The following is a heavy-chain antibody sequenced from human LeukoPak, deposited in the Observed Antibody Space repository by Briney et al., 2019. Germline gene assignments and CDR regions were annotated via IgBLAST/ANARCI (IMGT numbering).Heavy chain of an antibody. V-gene: IGHV4-38-2*02. D-gene: IGHD3-10*01. CDR3: ARDPTVWFGELREFDY. J-gene: IGHJ4*02. CDR1: GYSISSGYY. CDR2: IYHSGST. Sequence: SETLSLTCTVSGYSISSGYYWGWIRQPPGQGLEWIGSIYHSGSTYYNPSLKSRVTISVDTSKNQFSLKLSSVTAADTAVYYCARDPTVWFGELREFDYWGQGTLVTVSS.